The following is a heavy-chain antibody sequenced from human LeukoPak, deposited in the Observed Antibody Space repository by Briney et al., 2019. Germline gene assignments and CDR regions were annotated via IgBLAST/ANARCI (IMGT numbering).Heavy chain of an antibody. V-gene: IGHV3-74*01. CDR3: ARDPAIAAASTRYFQH. D-gene: IGHD6-13*01. Sequence: PGGSLRLPCAASGFTFSSYWMHWVRQAPGKGLVWVSRINTDGSSTSYADSVKGRFTISRDNAKNTLYLQMNSLRAEDTAVYYCARDPAIAAASTRYFQHWGQGTLVTVSS. J-gene: IGHJ1*01. CDR1: GFTFSSYW. CDR2: INTDGSST.